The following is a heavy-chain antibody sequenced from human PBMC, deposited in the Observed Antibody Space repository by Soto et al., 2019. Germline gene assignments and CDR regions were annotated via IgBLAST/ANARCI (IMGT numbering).Heavy chain of an antibody. Sequence: PSETLSLTCAVYGGSFSGYYWSWIRQPPGKGLEWIGEINHSGSTNYNPSLKSRVTISVDTSKNQFSLKLSSVTAADTAVYYCGKGPRNQTFRGQGTPVPGSS. V-gene: IGHV4-34*01. CDR1: GGSFSGYY. J-gene: IGHJ4*02. CDR3: GKGPRNQTF. D-gene: IGHD4-4*01. CDR2: INHSGST.